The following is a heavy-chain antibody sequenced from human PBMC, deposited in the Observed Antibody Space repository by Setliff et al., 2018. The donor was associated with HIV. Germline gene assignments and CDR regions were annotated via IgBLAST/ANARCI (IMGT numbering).Heavy chain of an antibody. J-gene: IGHJ6*03. D-gene: IGHD3-10*01. V-gene: IGHV4-59*11. CDR3: ARANVGGGMNMVRGVIYNYNYYYMDV. CDR1: GGSISGHY. Sequence: SETLSLTCTVSGGSISGHYWTWLRQPPGKELEWIGYIYNSGSTKYNPSLKSRVTISVDTAKNQSSPELTSVTAADTAVYYCARANVGGGMNMVRGVIYNYNYYYMDVWGKGTTVTVSS. CDR2: IYNSGST.